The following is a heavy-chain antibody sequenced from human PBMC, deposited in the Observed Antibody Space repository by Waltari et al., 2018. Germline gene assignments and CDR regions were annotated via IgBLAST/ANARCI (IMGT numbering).Heavy chain of an antibody. D-gene: IGHD3-10*01. Sequence: QVQLVPSGAEVQKPGASVQVSCQTSGYTFTGSYMHWVQPAPGQGVEWMGWININSGDTNLAQNFQGRVTMTRDTSIATVFMELSGLRSDDTAVYFCARDGCTKCFFGSGSHYPTDWGQGTLVTVSS. CDR1: GYTFTGSY. CDR2: ININSGDT. V-gene: IGHV1-2*02. CDR3: ARDGCTKCFFGSGSHYPTD. J-gene: IGHJ4*02.